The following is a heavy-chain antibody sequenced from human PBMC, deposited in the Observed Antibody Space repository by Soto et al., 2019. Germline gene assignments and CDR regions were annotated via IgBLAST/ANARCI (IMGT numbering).Heavy chain of an antibody. D-gene: IGHD6-19*01. V-gene: IGHV1-18*01. CDR2: ISAYNGNT. J-gene: IGHJ4*02. CDR1: VYPFTSYG. CDR3: ARAKGLAYFEY. Sequence: ASVKVSCKASVYPFTSYGISCVRQAPEQGLEWMVWISAYNGNTNYAQKLQGRVTMTTDTSTSTAYMELRSLRSDDTAVYYCARAKGLAYFEYWGQGTLVTVSS.